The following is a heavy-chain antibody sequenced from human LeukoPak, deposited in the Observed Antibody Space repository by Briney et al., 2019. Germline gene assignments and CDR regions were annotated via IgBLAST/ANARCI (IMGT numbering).Heavy chain of an antibody. CDR1: GFTFSSYS. CDR2: ISTPSYK. Sequence: GGSLRLSCAASGFTFSSYSINWVRHAPWKGREWVLCISTPSYKYYSDSLKGRFTISRDNAKNSLYLQMNSLRAEDTAVYYCARDTYGSGNEVAFDIWGQGTMVTVSS. V-gene: IGHV3-21*01. CDR3: ARDTYGSGNEVAFDI. D-gene: IGHD3-10*01. J-gene: IGHJ3*02.